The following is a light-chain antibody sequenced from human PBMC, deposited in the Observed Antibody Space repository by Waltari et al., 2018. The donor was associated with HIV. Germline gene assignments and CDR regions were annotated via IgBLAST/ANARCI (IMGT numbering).Light chain of an antibody. V-gene: IGLV2-23*01. CDR3: CSYAGSSNWV. J-gene: IGLJ3*02. CDR2: EGI. CDR1: SSDVGSYTL. Sequence: QSALTQPASVSGSPGQSITLSCTGSSSDVGSYTLFSWYQQHPGKAPKVMIFEGINRPSGVYNRYSGSKSGNTASLTICGLQAEDEADYYCCSYAGSSNWVFGGGTKLTVL.